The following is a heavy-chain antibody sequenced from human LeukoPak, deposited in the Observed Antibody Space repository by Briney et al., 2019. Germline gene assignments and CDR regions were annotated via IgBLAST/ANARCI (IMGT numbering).Heavy chain of an antibody. CDR2: ISGSGGTT. CDR1: GFTFNNFP. CDR3: AKDGYFHDSSGYSYFDS. D-gene: IGHD3-22*01. V-gene: IGHV3-23*01. J-gene: IGHJ4*02. Sequence: GGSLRLSCAASGFTFNNFPMSWVRQVPGKGLEWVSSISGSGGTTYYAGSVRGRFTISRDNAKKTLFLHMRSLRAEDTALYYCAKDGYFHDSSGYSYFDSWGQGILVSVSS.